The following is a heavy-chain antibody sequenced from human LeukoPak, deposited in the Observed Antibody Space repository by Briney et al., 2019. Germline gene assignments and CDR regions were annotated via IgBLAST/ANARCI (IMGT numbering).Heavy chain of an antibody. V-gene: IGHV1-2*06. J-gene: IGHJ4*02. D-gene: IGHD3-22*01. CDR1: GYTFTGYY. CDR3: ARGSYYYDSSGYTHDY. CDR2: INPNSGGT. Sequence: GASVKVSCTASGYTFTGYYMHWVRQAPGQGLEWMGRINPNSGGTNYAQKFQGRVTMTRDTSISTAYMELSRLRSDDTAVYYCARGSYYYDSSGYTHDYWGQGTLVTVSS.